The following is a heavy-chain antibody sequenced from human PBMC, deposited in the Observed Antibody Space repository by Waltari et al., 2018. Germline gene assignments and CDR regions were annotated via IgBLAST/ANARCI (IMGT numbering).Heavy chain of an antibody. CDR1: GGSISSGSYY. CDR2: IYTSGST. CDR3: ARARNYDFWSGLKEDDAFDI. J-gene: IGHJ3*02. V-gene: IGHV4-61*02. Sequence: QVQLQESGPGLVKPSQTLSLTCTVSGGSISSGSYYWSWIRQPAGKGLEWIGRIYTSGSTNYNPSLKSRVTISVDTSKNQFSLKLSSVTAADTAVYYCARARNYDFWSGLKEDDAFDIWGQGTMVIVSS. D-gene: IGHD3-3*01.